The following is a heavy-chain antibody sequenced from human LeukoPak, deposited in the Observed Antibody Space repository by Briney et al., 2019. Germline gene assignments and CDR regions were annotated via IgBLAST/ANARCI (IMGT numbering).Heavy chain of an antibody. CDR3: AREMIAVAGPPRFDY. CDR2: TYYRSKWYN. D-gene: IGHD6-19*01. Sequence: SQTLSLTCAISGDSVSSNSAAWNWIRQSPSRGLEWLGRTYYRSKWYNDYAVSVKSRITINPDTSKNQFPLQLNSVTPEDTAVYYCAREMIAVAGPPRFDYWGQGTLVTVSS. CDR1: GDSVSSNSAA. J-gene: IGHJ4*02. V-gene: IGHV6-1*01.